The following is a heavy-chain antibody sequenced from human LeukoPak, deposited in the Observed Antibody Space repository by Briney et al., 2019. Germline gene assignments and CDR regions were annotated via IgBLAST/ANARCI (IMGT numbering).Heavy chain of an antibody. D-gene: IGHD3-10*02. Sequence: GGSPRLSCAASGFIFSSYDMHWVRQTTGRGLEWVSAIGTGRDTYYLDSVKGRFTISRDDAKNSLYLQMNSLRAEDTAVYYCAELGITMIGGVWGKGTTVTISS. CDR2: IGTGRDT. V-gene: IGHV3-13*01. CDR3: AELGITMIGGV. J-gene: IGHJ6*04. CDR1: GFIFSSYD.